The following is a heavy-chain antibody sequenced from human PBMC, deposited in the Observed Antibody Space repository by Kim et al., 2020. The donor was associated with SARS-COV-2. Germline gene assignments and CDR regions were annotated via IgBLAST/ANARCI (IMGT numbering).Heavy chain of an antibody. CDR1: GFTFSDST. Sequence: GGSLRLSCAASGFTFSDSTLYWVRQASGKGLEWVGRIRTKTNNYATEYAESVKGTFTISRDDSKNTAYLHMNSLKIDDTAVYYCTRNSPLLFGFDPWGQGTLVTVSS. D-gene: IGHD1-26*01. CDR2: IRTKTNNYAT. V-gene: IGHV3-73*01. CDR3: TRNSPLLFGFDP. J-gene: IGHJ5*02.